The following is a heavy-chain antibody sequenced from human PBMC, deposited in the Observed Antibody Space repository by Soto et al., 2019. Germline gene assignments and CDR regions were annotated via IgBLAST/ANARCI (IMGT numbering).Heavy chain of an antibody. CDR1: GFTLTNEN. V-gene: IGHV3-21*06. D-gene: IGHD3-22*01. Sequence: LRLSCTVLGFTLTNENMNWVRQAPGKGLEWVSSISSRSTFINYADSVKGRFTISRDNDKGLVYLQMNSLRAEDTAVYYCARDPPLSMIVVVGVDDFWGQGTLVTVSS. CDR3: ARDPPLSMIVVVGVDDF. CDR2: ISSRSTFI. J-gene: IGHJ4*02.